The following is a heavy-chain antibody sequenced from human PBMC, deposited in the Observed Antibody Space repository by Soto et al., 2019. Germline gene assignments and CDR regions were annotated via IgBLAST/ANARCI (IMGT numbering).Heavy chain of an antibody. D-gene: IGHD6-19*01. CDR2: ISYDGSNK. CDR3: AGDLEVAVAGA. V-gene: IGHV3-30-3*01. J-gene: IGHJ5*02. CDR1: GFTFSSYA. Sequence: QVQLGESGGGVVQPGRSLRLSCAASGFTFSSYAMHWVRQAPGKGLEWVAVISYDGSNKYYADSVKGRFTISRDNSKNTLYLQMNSVRAEDTAVYYCAGDLEVAVAGAWGQGTLVTVSS.